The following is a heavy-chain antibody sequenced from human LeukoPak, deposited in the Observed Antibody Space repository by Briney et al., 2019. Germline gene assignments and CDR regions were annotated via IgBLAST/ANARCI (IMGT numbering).Heavy chain of an antibody. V-gene: IGHV4-4*07. Sequence: SETLSLTCTVSGGSISSYYWSWIRQPAGKGLEWIGRIYTSGGTNYNPSLKSRVTMSVDTSKNQISLKVHSVTAADTAVYYCARESYSSSYLFDFWGQGTLVTVSS. CDR2: IYTSGGT. CDR3: ARESYSSSYLFDF. J-gene: IGHJ4*02. CDR1: GGSISSYY. D-gene: IGHD6-6*01.